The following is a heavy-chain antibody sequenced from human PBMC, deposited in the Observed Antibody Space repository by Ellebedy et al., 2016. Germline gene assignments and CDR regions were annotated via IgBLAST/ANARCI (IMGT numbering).Heavy chain of an antibody. J-gene: IGHJ4*02. CDR2: IYYSGTA. CDR3: ARDTRPSSVPNFDY. V-gene: IGHV4-31*03. Sequence: SETLSLTXTVSAGSISSGGSFWNWIRQHPGRGLEWIGSIYYSGTAYYNPSLKSRVTMSVDRSKNQFSLRLSSVTAADTAVYYCARDTRPSSVPNFDYWGQGTLVTVSS. D-gene: IGHD6-19*01. CDR1: AGSISSGGSF.